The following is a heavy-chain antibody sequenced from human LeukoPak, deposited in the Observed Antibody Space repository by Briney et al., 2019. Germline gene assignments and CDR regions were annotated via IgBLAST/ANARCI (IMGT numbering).Heavy chain of an antibody. V-gene: IGHV3-53*01. CDR3: AKDTYWGSPKSLDY. D-gene: IGHD7-27*01. CDR2: IYSGGST. Sequence: GGSLRLSCAASGFTVSSNYMSWVRQAPGKGLEWVSVIYSGGSTYYADSVKGRFTISRDDSKNTVYLQMNSLRAEDTAVYYCAKDTYWGSPKSLDYWGQGTLVTVSS. CDR1: GFTVSSNY. J-gene: IGHJ4*02.